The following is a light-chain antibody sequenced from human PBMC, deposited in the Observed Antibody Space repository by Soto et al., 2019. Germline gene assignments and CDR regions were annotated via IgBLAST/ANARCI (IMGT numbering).Light chain of an antibody. Sequence: EIVLTQSPGTLSLSPGERATLSCRASQSVTSLYLAWYQQKPGQAPRLLIYGASSRATGIPARFSGSGSGTDFTLTISSLEPEDFSVYYCQQRYNWPITFGQGTRLEIK. CDR1: QSVTSLY. J-gene: IGKJ5*01. CDR3: QQRYNWPIT. CDR2: GAS. V-gene: IGKV3D-20*02.